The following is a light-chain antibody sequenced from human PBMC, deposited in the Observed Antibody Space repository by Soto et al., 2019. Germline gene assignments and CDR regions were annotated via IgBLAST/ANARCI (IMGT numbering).Light chain of an antibody. V-gene: IGKV1-5*03. Sequence: DIQMTQSPSTLSASVGDRVTITCRASHSISTWLAWYQQKPGKAPKLLIYKASSLESGVPSRFSGSGSGTEFTLIISNLQPDDFATYYCQQYNSYPATFGQGTKVEI. J-gene: IGKJ1*01. CDR2: KAS. CDR1: HSISTW. CDR3: QQYNSYPAT.